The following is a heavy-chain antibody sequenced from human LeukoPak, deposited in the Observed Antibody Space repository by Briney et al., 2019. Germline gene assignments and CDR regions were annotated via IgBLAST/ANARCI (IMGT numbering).Heavy chain of an antibody. V-gene: IGHV3-30*02. D-gene: IGHD4-17*01. Sequence: GGPLRLSCAASGFTFSSYGMHWVRQAPGKGLEWVAFIRYDGSNKYYADSVKGRFTISRDNSKNTLYLQMNSLRAEDTAVYYCARDRAQYGDYFYWGQGTLVTVSS. CDR3: ARDRAQYGDYFY. CDR1: GFTFSSYG. J-gene: IGHJ4*02. CDR2: IRYDGSNK.